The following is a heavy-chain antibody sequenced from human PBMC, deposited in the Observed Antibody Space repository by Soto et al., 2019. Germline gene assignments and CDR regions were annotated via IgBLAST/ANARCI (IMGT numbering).Heavy chain of an antibody. Sequence: QVQLVQSGAEVKQPGSSVKVSCKTSGGTFSTYAIYWVRQAPGQGLEWMGAIIPLFGTADYAQKFQGRVTITADEATRTAYMELSSLRSEDTAVYYCARPKGSDSSGYYDFEYWGQGTLVTVSS. J-gene: IGHJ4*02. CDR3: ARPKGSDSSGYYDFEY. D-gene: IGHD6-19*01. V-gene: IGHV1-69*01. CDR2: IIPLFGTA. CDR1: GGTFSTYA.